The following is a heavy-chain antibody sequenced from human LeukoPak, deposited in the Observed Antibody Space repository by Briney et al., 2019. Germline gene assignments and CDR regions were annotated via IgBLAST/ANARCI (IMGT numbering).Heavy chain of an antibody. CDR2: IHPASANA. V-gene: IGHV1-2*02. CDR1: GYTFTEHF. CDR3: ARDLRPANL. Sequence: ASVKVSCKASGYTFTEHFIHWVRQAPGQGLQYMGWIHPASANAVYAQMFHGRVTLTRDTPATTTYMELSGLRSDDTAVYYCARDLRPANLWGQGTLVTVSS. J-gene: IGHJ4*02. D-gene: IGHD1-7*01.